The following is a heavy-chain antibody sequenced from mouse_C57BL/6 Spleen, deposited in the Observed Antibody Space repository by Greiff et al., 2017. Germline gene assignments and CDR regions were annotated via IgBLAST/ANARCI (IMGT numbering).Heavy chain of an antibody. J-gene: IGHJ4*01. Sequence: QVQLQQSGAELVRPGTSVKLSCKASGYTFTSYWMHWVKQRPGQGLEWIGVIDPSDSYTNYNQKFKGKATLTVDTSSSTAYMQLSSLTSEDSAVYYCARGPHYYGSRYYAMDYWGQGTSVTVSS. CDR3: ARGPHYYGSRYYAMDY. CDR2: IDPSDSYT. V-gene: IGHV1-59*01. D-gene: IGHD1-1*01. CDR1: GYTFTSYW.